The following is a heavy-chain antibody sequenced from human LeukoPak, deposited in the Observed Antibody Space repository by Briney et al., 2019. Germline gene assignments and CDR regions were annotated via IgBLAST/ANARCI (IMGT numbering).Heavy chain of an antibody. D-gene: IGHD1-26*01. CDR1: GFTFSSYG. J-gene: IGHJ3*02. CDR2: ISYDGSNK. Sequence: GGSLRLSCAASGFTFSSYGMHWVRQAPGKGLEWVAVISYDGSNKYYADSVKGRFTISRDNSKNTLYLQMNSLRAEDTAVYYCARGFSGSSRSAFDIWGQGTMVTVS. V-gene: IGHV3-30*03. CDR3: ARGFSGSSRSAFDI.